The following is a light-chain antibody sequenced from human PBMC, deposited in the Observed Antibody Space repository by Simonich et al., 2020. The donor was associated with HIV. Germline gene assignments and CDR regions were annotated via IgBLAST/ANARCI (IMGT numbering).Light chain of an antibody. CDR2: GAS. V-gene: IGKV3-15*01. J-gene: IGKJ1*01. Sequence: EIVMTQSPATLSVSPGERATLSCRASQSVSSNLAWYQQGPGQAPRLLIYGASTRASGIPARFSGSGSGTDFTLTISSMQSEDFAVYYCQQYNKWPPWTFGQGTKVEI. CDR3: QQYNKWPPWT. CDR1: QSVSSN.